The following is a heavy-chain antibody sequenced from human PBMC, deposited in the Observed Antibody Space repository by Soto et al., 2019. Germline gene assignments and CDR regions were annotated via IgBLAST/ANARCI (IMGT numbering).Heavy chain of an antibody. V-gene: IGHV4-34*01. CDR2: INHSGST. CDR1: GEVFTLYY. CDR3: ARRGGTSMDA. D-gene: IGHD1-26*01. J-gene: IGHJ6*02. Sequence: DPLSLAPGVHGEVFTLYYLSWIRQPPGKGLEWIGEINHSGSTNYNPSLKSRVNISVDTSKNQFSLKLSSVTAADTAVYYCARRGGTSMDAWGQGTTVTVS.